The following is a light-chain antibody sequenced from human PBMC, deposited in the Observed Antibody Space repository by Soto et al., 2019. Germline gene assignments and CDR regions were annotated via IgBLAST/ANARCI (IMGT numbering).Light chain of an antibody. CDR1: QSVRNN. Sequence: EIMMTQSPATLSVSPGERATLSCRASQSVRNNLAWYQQKPGQAPRLLIYYASTRATGVPARFSGSGSGTEFTLAISSLQSEDSALYYCQQYNNWPPIPFGQGTRLEIK. V-gene: IGKV3-15*01. CDR3: QQYNNWPPIP. J-gene: IGKJ5*01. CDR2: YAS.